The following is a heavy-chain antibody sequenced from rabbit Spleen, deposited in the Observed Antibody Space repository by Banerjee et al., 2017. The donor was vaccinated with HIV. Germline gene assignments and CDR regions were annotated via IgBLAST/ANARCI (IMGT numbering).Heavy chain of an antibody. J-gene: IGHJ4*01. D-gene: IGHD1-1*01. Sequence: QEQLVESGGGLVQPEGSLTLTGKASGFSFSDRDVMGWGRQAPGKGLEWIACINAATGKPVYATWASGRFTISRTSSTTVTLRMTSLTAADRATYFCARDLVGVIGWNFYLWGPGTLVTVS. CDR1: GFSFSDRDV. CDR2: INAATGKP. V-gene: IGHV1S45*01. CDR3: ARDLVGVIGWNFYL.